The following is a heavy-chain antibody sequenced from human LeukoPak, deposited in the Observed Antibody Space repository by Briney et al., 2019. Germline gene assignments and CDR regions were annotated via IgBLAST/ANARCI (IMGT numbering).Heavy chain of an antibody. CDR3: ARETVDTAIYYYYGMDV. V-gene: IGHV3-53*01. Sequence: GGSLRLSCAASGFTVSSNYMSWVRQAPGKGLEWVSVIYSGGSTYYADSVKGRFTISRDNSKNTLYLQMNSLRAEDTAVYYCARETVDTAIYYYYGMDVWGQGTTVTVSS. D-gene: IGHD5-18*01. CDR1: GFTVSSNY. CDR2: IYSGGST. J-gene: IGHJ6*02.